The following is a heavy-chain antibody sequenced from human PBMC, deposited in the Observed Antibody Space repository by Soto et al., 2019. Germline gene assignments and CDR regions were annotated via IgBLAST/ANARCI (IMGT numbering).Heavy chain of an antibody. Sequence: EVQLVESGGGLVQPGGSLRLSCAASGFTFSSYWMHWVRQAPGKGLVWVSRINSDGSSTSYADSVKGRFTISRDNATNILYLQRNSVRAVDTAVYYVVRDWSHYVFGSGYIRYSYGMDVWGKGTTVTVSS. D-gene: IGHD3-3*01. CDR2: INSDGSST. V-gene: IGHV3-74*01. CDR1: GFTFSSYW. J-gene: IGHJ6*04. CDR3: VRDWSHYVFGSGYIRYSYGMDV.